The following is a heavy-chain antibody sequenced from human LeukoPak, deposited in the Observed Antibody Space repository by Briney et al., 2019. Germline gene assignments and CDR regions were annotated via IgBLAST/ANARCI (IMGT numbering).Heavy chain of an antibody. Sequence: GRSLRLSCAASGLTVSGNYMNWVRQAPGKGLEWVSVLYSGGGTYYADSVKGRFTISRDNAKNSLYLQMNSLRAEDTAVYYCARDLLYDYVWGSYHDWFDPWGQGTLVTVSS. D-gene: IGHD3-16*02. J-gene: IGHJ5*02. CDR2: LYSGGGT. CDR1: GLTVSGNY. V-gene: IGHV3-53*01. CDR3: ARDLLYDYVWGSYHDWFDP.